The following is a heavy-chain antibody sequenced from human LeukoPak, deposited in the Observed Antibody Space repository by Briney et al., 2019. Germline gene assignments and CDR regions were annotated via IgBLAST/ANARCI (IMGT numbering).Heavy chain of an antibody. D-gene: IGHD6-19*01. CDR2: INSDGRST. CDR1: GFTFNNYW. Sequence: PGGSLRLSCAASGFTFNNYWMHWVRQAPGKGLVWFSRINSDGRSTSCADSVKGRFTISRDSAKNTLYLQMNSLRAEDTAIYYCATEGAVAPFDYWGQGTLVTVSS. V-gene: IGHV3-74*01. J-gene: IGHJ4*02. CDR3: ATEGAVAPFDY.